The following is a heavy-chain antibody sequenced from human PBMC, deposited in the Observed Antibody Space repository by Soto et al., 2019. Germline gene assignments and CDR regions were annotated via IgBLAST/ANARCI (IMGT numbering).Heavy chain of an antibody. D-gene: IGHD2-2*01. CDR3: ARRRPVSTSWEHIDE. CDR1: GYTFTSYG. Sequence: GASVKVSCTASGYTFTSYGITWMRQAPGQGLEWMGWISAYNGDIKYPQKLQGRVSLTTDTSTNTAYMELRSMRSDDTAIYYCARRRPVSTSWEHIDEWGQGTLVTVSS. V-gene: IGHV1-18*04. CDR2: ISAYNGDI. J-gene: IGHJ4*02.